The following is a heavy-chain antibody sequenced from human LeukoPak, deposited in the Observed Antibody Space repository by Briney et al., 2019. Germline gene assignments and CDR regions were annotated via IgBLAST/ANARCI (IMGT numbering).Heavy chain of an antibody. D-gene: IGHD3-10*01. J-gene: IGHJ4*02. CDR2: IYSGGST. CDR3: ARDPTVVRELGVIDY. CDR1: GFTVSSNY. V-gene: IGHV3-66*01. Sequence: GGSLRLSCAASGFTVSSNYMSWVRQAPGKGLEWVSVIYSGGSTYYADSVKGRFTISRDNSKNTLYLQMNSLRAEDTAVYYCARDPTVVRELGVIDYWGQGTLVTVSS.